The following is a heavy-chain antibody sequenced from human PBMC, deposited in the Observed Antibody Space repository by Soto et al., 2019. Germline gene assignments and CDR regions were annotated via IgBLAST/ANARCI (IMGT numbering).Heavy chain of an antibody. V-gene: IGHV1-69*06. CDR3: AREGPAAGFEYYFDY. CDR2: IIPIFGTA. CDR1: GGTFSSYA. Sequence: SVKVSCKASGGTFSSYATSWVRQAPGQGLEWMGGIIPIFGTANYAQKFQGRVTITADKSTSTAYMELSSLRSEDTAVYYCAREGPAAGFEYYFDYWGQGTLVTVSS. J-gene: IGHJ4*02. D-gene: IGHD6-13*01.